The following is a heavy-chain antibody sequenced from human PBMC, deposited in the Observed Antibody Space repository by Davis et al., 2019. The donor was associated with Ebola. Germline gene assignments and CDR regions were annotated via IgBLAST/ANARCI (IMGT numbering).Heavy chain of an antibody. J-gene: IGHJ6*02. CDR3: AKGDYYGSGSYIYYYYGMDV. CDR2: ISGSGGST. D-gene: IGHD3-10*01. Sequence: GESLKISCAASGFTFSMYGMSWVRQAPGKGLEWVSAISGSGGSTYYADSVKGRFTISRDNSKNTLYLQMNSLRAEDTAVYYCAKGDYYGSGSYIYYYYGMDVWGQGTTVTVSS. CDR1: GFTFSMYG. V-gene: IGHV3-23*01.